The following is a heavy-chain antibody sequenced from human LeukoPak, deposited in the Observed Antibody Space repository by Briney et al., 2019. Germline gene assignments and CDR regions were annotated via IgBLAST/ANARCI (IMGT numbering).Heavy chain of an antibody. CDR3: AREGDIVATPRPEFDY. CDR1: GYTFTGYY. D-gene: IGHD5-12*01. Sequence: ASVKVSCKASGYTFTGYYMHWVRQAPGQGLEWMGWINPNSGGTNYAQKFQGRVTMTRDTSISTAYMELSRLRSDGTAVYYCAREGDIVATPRPEFDYWGQGTLVTVSS. J-gene: IGHJ4*02. V-gene: IGHV1-2*02. CDR2: INPNSGGT.